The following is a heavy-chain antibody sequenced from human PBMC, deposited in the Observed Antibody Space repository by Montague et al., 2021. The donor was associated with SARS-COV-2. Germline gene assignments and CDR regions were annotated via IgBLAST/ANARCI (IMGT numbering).Heavy chain of an antibody. D-gene: IGHD1-1*01. CDR2: IDWDDDK. V-gene: IGHV2-70*01. CDR3: ARINSDPLDYYYYGVDV. CDR1: GFSPSTSGMC. Sequence: VKPTQTLTLTCTFSGFSPSTSGMCVSWIRQPPGKALEWLALIDWDDDKYYSTSLKTRLTISKDTSKNQVVLTMTNMDPVDTATYYCARINSDPLDYYYYGVDVWGQGTTVTVSS. J-gene: IGHJ6*02.